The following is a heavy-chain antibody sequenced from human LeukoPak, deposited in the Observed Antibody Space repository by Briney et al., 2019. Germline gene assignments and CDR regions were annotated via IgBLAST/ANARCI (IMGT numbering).Heavy chain of an antibody. D-gene: IGHD2-2*01. CDR1: GFTFSSYG. V-gene: IGHV3-30*03. J-gene: IGHJ4*02. CDR3: ARWYCSSAYCYYDY. CDR2: ISYDGSNK. Sequence: GGSLRLSCAASGFTFSSYGMHWVRQAPGEGLEWVAVISYDGSNKYYADSVKGRFTISRDNSKNILYLEMNSLRAEDTAVYYCARWYCSSAYCYYDYWGQGALVTVSS.